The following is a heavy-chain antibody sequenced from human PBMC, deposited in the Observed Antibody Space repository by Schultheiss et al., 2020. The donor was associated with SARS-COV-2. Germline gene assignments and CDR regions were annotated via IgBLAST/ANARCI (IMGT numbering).Heavy chain of an antibody. Sequence: SQTLSLTCTVSGGSISSYYWSWIRQPPGKGLEWIGYIYYSGSTNYNPSLKSRVTISVDTSKNQFSLKLSSVTAADTAVYYCAKDPHPLGGSQFDYWGQGTLVTVSS. CDR3: AKDPHPLGGSQFDY. D-gene: IGHD3-10*01. V-gene: IGHV4-59*01. CDR1: GGSISSYY. CDR2: IYYSGST. J-gene: IGHJ4*02.